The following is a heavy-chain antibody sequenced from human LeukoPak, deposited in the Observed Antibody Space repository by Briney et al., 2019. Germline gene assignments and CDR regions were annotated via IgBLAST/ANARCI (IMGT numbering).Heavy chain of an antibody. CDR1: GYTFTSYD. V-gene: IGHV1-8*03. Sequence: ASVKVSCKASGYTFTSYDINWVRQAPGQGLEWMGWMNPNSGNTGYAQKFQGRVTITRNTSISTAYMELSSLRSEDTAVYYCARGAVPAAGDWFDPWGQGTLVTVSS. J-gene: IGHJ5*02. CDR2: MNPNSGNT. CDR3: ARGAVPAAGDWFDP. D-gene: IGHD2-2*01.